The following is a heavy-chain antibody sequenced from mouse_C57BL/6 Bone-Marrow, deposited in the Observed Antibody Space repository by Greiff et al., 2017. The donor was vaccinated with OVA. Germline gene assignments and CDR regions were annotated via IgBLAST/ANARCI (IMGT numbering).Heavy chain of an antibody. Sequence: VQLQQSGPELVKPGASVKISCKASGYSFTGYYMNWVKQSPEKSLEWIGEINPSTGGTTYNQKFKAKATLTVDKSSSTAYLQLNRLTSGDSEVNSCARGGTSPFADWGQGTPVTVSA. V-gene: IGHV1-42*01. D-gene: IGHD4-1*01. CDR1: GYSFTGYY. J-gene: IGHJ3*01. CDR2: INPSTGGT. CDR3: ARGGTSPFAD.